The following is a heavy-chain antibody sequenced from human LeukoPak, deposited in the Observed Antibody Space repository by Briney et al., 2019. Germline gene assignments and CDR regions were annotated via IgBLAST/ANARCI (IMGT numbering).Heavy chain of an antibody. Sequence: SETLSLTCAVYGGSFSGYYWSWIRQPPGKGLEWIGEINHSGSTNYNPSLKSRVTISVDTSENQFSLKLSSVTAADTAVYYCARGSGSYYYDMDVWGQGTTVTVSS. V-gene: IGHV4-34*01. CDR3: ARGSGSYYYDMDV. D-gene: IGHD1-26*01. CDR1: GGSFSGYY. J-gene: IGHJ6*02. CDR2: INHSGST.